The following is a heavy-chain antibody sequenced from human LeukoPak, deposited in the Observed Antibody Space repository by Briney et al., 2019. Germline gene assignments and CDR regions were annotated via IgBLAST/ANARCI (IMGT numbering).Heavy chain of an antibody. CDR1: VFTFGDHA. CDR2: IRRKAYGVTI. Sequence: QPGRSLRLSCTTSVFTFGDHAMSWVRQAPGKGLEWVGFIRRKAYGVTIEYGASVKGRFIISRDDSKRIAYLQMNSLTTEDTVVYYCARGPIQLWLYYGMDVWRQGTTVTVSS. D-gene: IGHD5-18*01. J-gene: IGHJ6*02. CDR3: ARGPIQLWLYYGMDV. V-gene: IGHV3-49*04.